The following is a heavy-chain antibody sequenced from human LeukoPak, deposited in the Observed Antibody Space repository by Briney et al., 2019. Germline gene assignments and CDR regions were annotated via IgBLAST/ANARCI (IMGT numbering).Heavy chain of an antibody. CDR1: GGSISSSSYY. CDR3: ASIVGAQRPHY. D-gene: IGHD1-26*01. CDR2: FYYSGST. V-gene: IGHV4-39*01. Sequence: PSETLSLTCPVSGGSISSSSYYWGWIRQPPGKGLEWIGSFYYSGSTYYNPSLKSRVTISVDTSKNQFSLKLSSVTAADTAVYYCASIVGAQRPHYWGQGTLVTVSS. J-gene: IGHJ4*02.